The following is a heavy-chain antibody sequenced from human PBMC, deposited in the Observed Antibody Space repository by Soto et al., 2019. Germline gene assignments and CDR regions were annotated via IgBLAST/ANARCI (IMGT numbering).Heavy chain of an antibody. Sequence: PRESLKISCKCSGYSFSNYWIAWVRQMPGKGLEWMGIIFPADSDTKYSPSFQGQVTISADKSISTAYLQWSSLKASDTAMYYCASSVVVPSTMNYFDYWGQGSLVTVS. CDR2: IFPADSDT. V-gene: IGHV5-51*01. CDR1: GYSFSNYW. J-gene: IGHJ4*02. CDR3: ASSVVVPSTMNYFDY. D-gene: IGHD2-15*01.